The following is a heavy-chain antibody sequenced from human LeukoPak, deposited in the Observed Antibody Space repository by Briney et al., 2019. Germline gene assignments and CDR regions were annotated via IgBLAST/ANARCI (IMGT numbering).Heavy chain of an antibody. D-gene: IGHD3-22*01. CDR3: AKGNTMIVVVSDY. CDR1: GFTFSSYA. V-gene: IGHV3-23*01. Sequence: GGSLRLSCAASGFTFSSYAMTWVRQAPGKGLEWVSGISDSGGSTYYADSVKGRFTISRDNSKNTLYLQMNSLRAEDTAVYYCAKGNTMIVVVSDYWGQGTLVTVSS. J-gene: IGHJ4*02. CDR2: ISDSGGST.